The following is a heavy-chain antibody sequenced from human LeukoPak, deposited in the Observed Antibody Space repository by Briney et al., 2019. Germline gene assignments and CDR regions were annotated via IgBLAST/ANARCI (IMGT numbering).Heavy chain of an antibody. J-gene: IGHJ6*03. CDR3: ASLTSYYYYMDV. D-gene: IGHD4/OR15-4a*01. Sequence: GTLRLSCAASGFTFSSYGMSWVRQPPGKGLEWIGSIYYSGSTYYNPSLKSRVTISVDTSKNQFSLKLSSVTAADTAVYYCASLTSYYYYMDVWGKGTTVTISS. CDR2: IYYSGST. CDR1: GFTFSSYG. V-gene: IGHV4-39*01.